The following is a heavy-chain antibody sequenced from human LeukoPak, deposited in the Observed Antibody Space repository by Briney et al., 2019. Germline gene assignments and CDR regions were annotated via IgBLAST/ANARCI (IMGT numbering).Heavy chain of an antibody. D-gene: IGHD6-19*01. V-gene: IGHV3-23*01. CDR2: ISGNTYNT. CDR1: GFTFSNYA. Sequence: HSGGSLRLSCAASGFTFSNYAMSWVRQAPGKGLEWVSAISGNTYNTYYADSVKGRFTISRDNSKDTLYLQMNSLRAEDTAVYYCAKTQWPGIYYYYGMDVWGQGTTVTVSS. CDR3: AKTQWPGIYYYYGMDV. J-gene: IGHJ6*02.